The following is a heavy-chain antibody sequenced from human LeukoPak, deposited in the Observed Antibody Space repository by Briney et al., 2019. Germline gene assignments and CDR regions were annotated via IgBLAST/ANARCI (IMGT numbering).Heavy chain of an antibody. Sequence: PGGSLRLSCAAFGLTFSTYWMSWVRQAPGKGLEWVANIKQDGSEKYYVDSVKGRFTISRDNAKNSLYLQMNSLRGEDTAVYYCAKNYGSGTYDPSDHWGQGTLVTVS. CDR3: AKNYGSGTYDPSDH. V-gene: IGHV3-7*03. CDR2: IKQDGSEK. CDR1: GLTFSTYW. J-gene: IGHJ4*02. D-gene: IGHD3-10*01.